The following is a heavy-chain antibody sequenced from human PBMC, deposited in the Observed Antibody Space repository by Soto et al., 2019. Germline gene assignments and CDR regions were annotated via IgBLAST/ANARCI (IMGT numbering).Heavy chain of an antibody. CDR3: ARDSTSPDY. CDR1: GYSFTSND. CDR2: MNANSGIT. Sequence: ASVKVSCKASGYSFTSNDITWVRQAAGQGLEWMGWMNANSGITGYAQKFQGRVTMTRNTSITTAYMELSGLTSEDTAVYYCARDSTSPDYWGQGTLVTVSS. V-gene: IGHV1-8*01. D-gene: IGHD2-2*01. J-gene: IGHJ4*02.